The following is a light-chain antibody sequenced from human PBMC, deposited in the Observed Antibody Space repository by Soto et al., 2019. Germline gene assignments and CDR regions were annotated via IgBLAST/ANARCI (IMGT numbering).Light chain of an antibody. Sequence: QSVLTQPASVSGSPGQSITISCTGTSSDVGSYNLVSWYQQHPGKAPKLMIYEVSNRPSGVSNRFSGSKSDNTASLTISGLQAEDEADYYCSSYRSSSTVFGTGTKLTVL. CDR2: EVS. V-gene: IGLV2-14*02. CDR1: SSDVGSYNL. J-gene: IGLJ1*01. CDR3: SSYRSSSTV.